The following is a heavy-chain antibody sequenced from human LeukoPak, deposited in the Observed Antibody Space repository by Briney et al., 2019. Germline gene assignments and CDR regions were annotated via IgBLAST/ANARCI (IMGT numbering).Heavy chain of an antibody. CDR1: SGSISSYD. V-gene: IGHV4-4*07. D-gene: IGHD5-18*01. CDR3: ARLGAWIQLSQGYLDL. Sequence: SETLSLTCTVSSGSISSYDWSWLRQPAGKGLEWIGRIYTSGSPNYNPSLKSRATMSDDTSKNQFSLKLSSVTAADTAVYYCARLGAWIQLSQGYLDLWGRGTLVTVSS. J-gene: IGHJ2*01. CDR2: IYTSGSP.